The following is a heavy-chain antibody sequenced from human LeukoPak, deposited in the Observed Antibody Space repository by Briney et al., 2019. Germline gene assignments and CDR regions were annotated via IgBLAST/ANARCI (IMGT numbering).Heavy chain of an antibody. Sequence: SVKVSCKASGGTFSSYAISWVRQAPGQGLEWMGGIIPIFGTANYAQKFQGRVTITADESTSTAYMELSSLRSEDTVVYYCAREPGLARSTFFDYWGQGTLVTVST. V-gene: IGHV1-69*13. CDR3: AREPGLARSTFFDY. D-gene: IGHD3-16*01. CDR2: IIPIFGTA. J-gene: IGHJ4*02. CDR1: GGTFSSYA.